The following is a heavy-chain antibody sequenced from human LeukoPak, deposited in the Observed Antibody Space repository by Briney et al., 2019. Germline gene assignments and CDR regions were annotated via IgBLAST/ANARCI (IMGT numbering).Heavy chain of an antibody. CDR3: AMGICGGDCYSSH. CDR1: GYSFISYG. V-gene: IGHV1-18*01. CDR2: ISGYNGNT. D-gene: IGHD2-21*02. Sequence: ASVKASCKASGYSFISYGISWVRQAPGQGLEWMGWISGYNGNTNYAQKYQRRVTMTTATSTSTAYMELRRLRCDDTAVYYCAMGICGGDCYSSHWGQGTLVTVSS. J-gene: IGHJ4*02.